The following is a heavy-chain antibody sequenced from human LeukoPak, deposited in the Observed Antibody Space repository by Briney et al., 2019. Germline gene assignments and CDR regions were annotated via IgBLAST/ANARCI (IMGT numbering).Heavy chain of an antibody. D-gene: IGHD6-19*01. V-gene: IGHV4-39*07. CDR3: ARGPGGAVTDNSFDY. CDR2: INHSGST. J-gene: IGHJ4*02. Sequence: PSETLSLTCTVSGDSLNTKNYYWGWIRQPPGKGLEWIGEINHSGSTNYNPSLKSRVTISVDTSKNQFSLKLSSVTAADTAVYYCARGPGGAVTDNSFDYWGQGTLVTVSS. CDR1: GDSLNTKNYY.